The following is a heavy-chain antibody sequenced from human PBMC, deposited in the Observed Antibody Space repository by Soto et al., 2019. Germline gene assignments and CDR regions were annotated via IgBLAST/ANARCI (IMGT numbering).Heavy chain of an antibody. CDR3: AREPAAMPSKGDY. CDR1: GFTFSSYS. V-gene: IGHV3-21*01. Sequence: GGSLRLSCAASGFTFSSYSMNWVRQAPGKGLEWVSSISSSSSYIYYADSVKGRFTISRDNAKNSLYLQMNSLRAEDTAVYYCAREPAAMPSKGDYWGQGTLVTVSS. D-gene: IGHD2-2*01. CDR2: ISSSSSYI. J-gene: IGHJ4*02.